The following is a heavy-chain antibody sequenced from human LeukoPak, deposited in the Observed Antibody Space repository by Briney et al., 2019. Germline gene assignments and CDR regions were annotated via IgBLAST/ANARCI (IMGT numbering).Heavy chain of an antibody. J-gene: IGHJ4*02. D-gene: IGHD2-15*01. CDR2: ISYDGSNK. CDR3: AKVFPVVAVDY. Sequence: GGSRRLSCAASGFTFSSYGMHWVRQAPGKGLEWVAVISYDGSNKYYADSVKGRFTISRDNSKNTLYLQMNSLRAEDTAVYYCAKVFPVVAVDYWGQGTLVTVSS. CDR1: GFTFSSYG. V-gene: IGHV3-30*18.